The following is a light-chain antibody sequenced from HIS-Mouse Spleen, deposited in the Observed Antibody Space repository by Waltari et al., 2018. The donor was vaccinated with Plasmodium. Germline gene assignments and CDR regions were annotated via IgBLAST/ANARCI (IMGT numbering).Light chain of an antibody. CDR1: SSDVGGYNS. J-gene: IGLJ2*01. V-gene: IGLV2-11*01. Sequence: QSALTQPRSVSGSPGQSVTISCTGTSSDVGGYNSVSWYQQHPAKAPKLMIYDVSKRPPGVPDRFSGSKSGNTASLTISGLQAEDEADYYCCSYAGSYTLVFGGGTKLTVL. CDR3: CSYAGSYTLV. CDR2: DVS.